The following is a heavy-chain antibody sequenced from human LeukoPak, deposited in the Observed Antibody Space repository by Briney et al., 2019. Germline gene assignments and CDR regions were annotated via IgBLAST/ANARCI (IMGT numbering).Heavy chain of an antibody. CDR2: ISTTSRYI. V-gene: IGHV3-21*01. D-gene: IGHD5-12*01. Sequence: MSGGSLRLSCAASGFTFSSYSMNWVRQAPGKGLEWVSSISTTSRYIYYADSVKGRFTVSRDNAKNSLYLQMNSLRAEDTAVYYCARGNSDYDHDYWGQGTLVTVSS. J-gene: IGHJ4*02. CDR1: GFTFSSYS. CDR3: ARGNSDYDHDY.